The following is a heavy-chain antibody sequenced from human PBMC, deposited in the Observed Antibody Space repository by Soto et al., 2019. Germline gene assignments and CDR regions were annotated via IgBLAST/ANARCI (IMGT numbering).Heavy chain of an antibody. CDR2: ISYDGSNK. CDR1: GFTFSSYA. Sequence: GGSLRLSCAASGFTFSSYAMHWVRQAPGKGLEWVAVISYDGSNKYYADSVKGRFTTSRDNSKNTLYLQMNSLRAEDTAVYYCARDLLYYYDSSGYLDYWGQGTLVTVSS. V-gene: IGHV3-30-3*01. J-gene: IGHJ4*02. D-gene: IGHD3-22*01. CDR3: ARDLLYYYDSSGYLDY.